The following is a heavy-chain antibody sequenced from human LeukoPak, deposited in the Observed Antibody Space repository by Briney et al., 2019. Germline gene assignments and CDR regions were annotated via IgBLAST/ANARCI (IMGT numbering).Heavy chain of an antibody. D-gene: IGHD1-1*01. Sequence: PSETLSLTCAVSGYSISSSNWRGWLRQPPGKGLEWIGYIYYSGSTYYNPSLKSRVTMSVDTSKNQFSLKLSSVTAVDTAVYYCARVCAMRRPTCWFDYWGQGTLVTVSS. CDR3: ARVCAMRRPTCWFDY. V-gene: IGHV4-28*03. CDR1: GYSISSSNW. J-gene: IGHJ4*02. CDR2: IYYSGST.